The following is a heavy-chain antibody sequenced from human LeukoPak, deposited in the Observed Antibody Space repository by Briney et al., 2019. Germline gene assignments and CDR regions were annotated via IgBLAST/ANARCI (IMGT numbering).Heavy chain of an antibody. CDR3: ASGGIAAAGTFDY. V-gene: IGHV4-30-4*07. D-gene: IGHD6-13*01. CDR2: IYYSGTT. Sequence: SETLSLTCAVSGTSITYGGYTWNWIRQPPGKGLEWIGYIYYSGTTFYNPSLKSRVTMSLESAKNQLSLKLSSVTAADTAVYYCASGGIAAAGTFDYWGQGTLVTVSS. J-gene: IGHJ4*02. CDR1: GTSITYGGYT.